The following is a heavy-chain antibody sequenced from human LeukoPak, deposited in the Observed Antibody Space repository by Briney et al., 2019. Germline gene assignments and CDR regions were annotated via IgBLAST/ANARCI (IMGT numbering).Heavy chain of an antibody. CDR3: ARHLYYYDSGGYQSPYWDFDL. CDR2: IYDSGRT. CDR1: GGSISSSSYY. J-gene: IGHJ2*01. Sequence: PSETLSLTCTVSGGSISSSSYYWGWIRQPPGKGLEWIGSIYDSGRTYYNPSLRSRVTVSVDTSKNLFSLKLSSVTAADTAVYYCARHLYYYDSGGYQSPYWDFDLWGRGTLVTVSS. D-gene: IGHD3-22*01. V-gene: IGHV4-39*01.